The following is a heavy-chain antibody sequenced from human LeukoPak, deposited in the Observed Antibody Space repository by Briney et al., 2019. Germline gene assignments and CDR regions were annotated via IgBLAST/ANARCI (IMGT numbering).Heavy chain of an antibody. J-gene: IGHJ4*02. CDR3: ARAHSSGRIYDS. Sequence: ASVKVSCKVSGYTLTELSMHWVRQAPGKGLEWMGGFDPEDGETIYAQKFQGRVTMTEDTSTDTAYMELSSLRSEDTAVYYCARAHSSGRIYDSWGQGTLVTVSS. V-gene: IGHV1-24*01. D-gene: IGHD6-25*01. CDR2: FDPEDGET. CDR1: GYTLTELS.